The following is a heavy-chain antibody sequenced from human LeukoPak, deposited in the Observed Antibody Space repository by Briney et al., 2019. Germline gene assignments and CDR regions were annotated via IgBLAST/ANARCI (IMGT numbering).Heavy chain of an antibody. D-gene: IGHD4-23*01. CDR1: GGSVTGFS. Sequence: SETLSLTCAVYGGSVTGFSWSWIRHSPVKGLESIWEIIHIVVTTYAPPLQSRVGLSLDTSKNQFSLTLTSVTAADTSVYYCVRGRNVKWVPGVGGNPRASRYYYYMDVWGKGTTVTVSS. V-gene: IGHV4-34*01. CDR3: VRGRNVKWVPGVGGNPRASRYYYYMDV. CDR2: IIHIVVT. J-gene: IGHJ6*03.